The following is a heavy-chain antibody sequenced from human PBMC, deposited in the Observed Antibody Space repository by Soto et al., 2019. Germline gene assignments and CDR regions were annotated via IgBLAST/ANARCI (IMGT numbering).Heavy chain of an antibody. V-gene: IGHV1-18*01. CDR3: ARVVGYCSGGSCYIPGY. D-gene: IGHD2-15*01. Sequence: ASVKVSCKASGYTFTSYDINWVRQATGQGLEWMGWISAYNGNTNYAQKLQGRVTMTTDTSTSTAYMELRSLRSDDTAVYYCARVVGYCSGGSCYIPGYWGQGTLVTVSS. J-gene: IGHJ4*02. CDR2: ISAYNGNT. CDR1: GYTFTSYD.